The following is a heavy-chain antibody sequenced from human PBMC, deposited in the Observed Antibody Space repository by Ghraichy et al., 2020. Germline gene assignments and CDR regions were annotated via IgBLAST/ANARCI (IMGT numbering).Heavy chain of an antibody. CDR2: IYLSGDT. D-gene: IGHD6-19*01. J-gene: IGHJ4*02. V-gene: IGHV4-4*07. CDR1: DGSLSSYF. Sequence: SETLSITCTVSDGSLSSYFCNWIRQSAGKGLEWIGRIYLSGDTNYNPSLKSRVTMSLDRSKNKCSLEVNSLTAADTAIYYCARENVAVAGLDYWGQGIPVTVSS. CDR3: ARENVAVAGLDY.